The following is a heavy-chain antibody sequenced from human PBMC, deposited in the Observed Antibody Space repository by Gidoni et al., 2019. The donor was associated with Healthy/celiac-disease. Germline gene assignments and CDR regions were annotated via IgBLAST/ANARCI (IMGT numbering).Heavy chain of an antibody. D-gene: IGHD6-13*01. J-gene: IGHJ6*02. Sequence: QVQLVQSGAEVKKPGSSVKVSCKASGGTFSSYAISWVRQAPGQGLEWMGGIIPIFGTANYAQKFQGRVTITADKSTSTAYMELSSLRSEDTAVYYCARGPTGAAAGVSYYYYGMDVWGQGTTVTVSS. CDR1: GGTFSSYA. CDR2: IIPIFGTA. CDR3: ARGPTGAAAGVSYYYYGMDV. V-gene: IGHV1-69*06.